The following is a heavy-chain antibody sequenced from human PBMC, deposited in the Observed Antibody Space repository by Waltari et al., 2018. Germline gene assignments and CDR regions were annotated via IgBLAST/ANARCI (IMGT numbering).Heavy chain of an antibody. J-gene: IGHJ4*02. V-gene: IGHV4-34*01. CDR3: ARRRITIFGVVIPFDY. CDR1: GGSFSGYY. Sequence: QVQLQPWGAGLLQPSETLSLTCAVYGGSFSGYYWSWIRQPPGKGLEWIGEINHSGSTNYNPSLKSRVTISVDTSKNQFSLKLSSVTAADTAVYYCARRRITIFGVVIPFDYWGQGTLVTVSS. CDR2: INHSGST. D-gene: IGHD3-3*01.